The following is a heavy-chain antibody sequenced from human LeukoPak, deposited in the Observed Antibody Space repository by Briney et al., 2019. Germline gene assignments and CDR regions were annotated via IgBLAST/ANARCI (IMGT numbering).Heavy chain of an antibody. V-gene: IGHV4-34*01. J-gene: IGHJ3*02. CDR3: AREWGHYYGSGSYNYGAFDI. CDR2: INHCGST. Sequence: SETLSLTCAVYGGSFSGYYWSWIRQPPGKGLEWIGEINHCGSTNYNPSLKSRVTISVDTSKNQFSLKLSSVTAADTAVYYCAREWGHYYGSGSYNYGAFDIWGQGTMVTVSS. D-gene: IGHD3-10*01. CDR1: GGSFSGYY.